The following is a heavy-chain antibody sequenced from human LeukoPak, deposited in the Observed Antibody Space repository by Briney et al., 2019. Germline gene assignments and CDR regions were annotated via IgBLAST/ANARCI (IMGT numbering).Heavy chain of an antibody. CDR3: ARHPYGGNSDFQH. V-gene: IGHV4-59*01. D-gene: IGHD4-23*01. Sequence: SETLSLTCTVSGDSITTYHWSWIRQPPGKGLEWIGYIYFSGSTNYNPSLKSRVTISLDTSKNHLSLKLTSVTAADTAVYYCARHPYGGNSDFQHWGQGTLVIVSS. CDR2: IYFSGST. CDR1: GDSITTYH. J-gene: IGHJ1*01.